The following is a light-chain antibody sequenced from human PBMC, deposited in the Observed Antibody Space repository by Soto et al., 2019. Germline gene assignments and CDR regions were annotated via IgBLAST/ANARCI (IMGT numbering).Light chain of an antibody. CDR2: EVS. Sequence: QSALTQPASVSGSPGQSITISCTGTSSDVGGYKYVSWYQQYPGKAPKLMIFEVSHRPSGVPARFSGSKSGNTASLTVSGLQAEDEADYYCSSYAGVNSFVVFGGGTKLTVL. V-gene: IGLV2-8*01. CDR1: SSDVGGYKY. CDR3: SSYAGVNSFVV. J-gene: IGLJ2*01.